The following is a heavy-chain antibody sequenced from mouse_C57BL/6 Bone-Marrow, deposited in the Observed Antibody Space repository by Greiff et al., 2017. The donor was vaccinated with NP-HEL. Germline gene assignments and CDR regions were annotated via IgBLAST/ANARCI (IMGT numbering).Heavy chain of an antibody. CDR1: GFNIKDDY. D-gene: IGHD2-1*01. V-gene: IGHV14-4*01. Sequence: VQLKESGAELVRPGASVKLSCTASGFNIKDDYMHWVKQRPEQGLEWIGWIDPENGDTEYASKFQGKATITADTSSNTAYLQLSSLTSEDTAVYYCTTYNGNYYAMDYWGQGTSVTVSS. J-gene: IGHJ4*01. CDR3: TTYNGNYYAMDY. CDR2: IDPENGDT.